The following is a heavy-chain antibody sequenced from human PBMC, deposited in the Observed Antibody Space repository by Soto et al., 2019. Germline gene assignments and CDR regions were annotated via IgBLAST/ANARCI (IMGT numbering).Heavy chain of an antibody. D-gene: IGHD3-22*01. Sequence: QVQLVQSGAEVKKPGASVKVSCKASGYIFTSYGISWVRQAPGQGLEWMGWISGNNDYTNYAQKFQGRVTLTTDTSTSTAYMELRSLRSDDTAVYYCARDDSSGPGRFDPWGQGTLVTVSS. V-gene: IGHV1-18*01. CDR3: ARDDSSGPGRFDP. CDR1: GYIFTSYG. J-gene: IGHJ5*02. CDR2: ISGNNDYT.